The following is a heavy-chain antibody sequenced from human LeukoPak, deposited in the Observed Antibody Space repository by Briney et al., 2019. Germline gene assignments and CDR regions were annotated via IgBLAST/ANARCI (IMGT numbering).Heavy chain of an antibody. V-gene: IGHV3-30*18. CDR2: ISYDGSNK. D-gene: IGHD6-19*01. Sequence: VRSLRLSCAASGFTFSSYGMHWVRQAPGKGLEWVAVISYDGSNKYYADSVKGRFTIYRDNSKNTLYLQMNSLRAEDRAVYYCAKVGYSSLHDYWGQGTLVTVSS. J-gene: IGHJ4*02. CDR3: AKVGYSSLHDY. CDR1: GFTFSSYG.